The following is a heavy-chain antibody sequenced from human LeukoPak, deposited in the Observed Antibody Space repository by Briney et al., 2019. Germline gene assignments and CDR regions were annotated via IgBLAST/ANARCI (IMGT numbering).Heavy chain of an antibody. CDR2: IYYSGNS. V-gene: IGHV4-39*01. J-gene: IGHJ4*02. CDR1: GGSISSGSVY. CDR3: ARGNYYRGPFDY. Sequence: SETLSLTCTVSGGSISSGSVYWGWIRQPPGKGLEWIGSIYYSGNSYHNPSLKSRVTMSVDTSKNQLSLKLSSVTAADTAVYYCARGNYYRGPFDYWGQGTLVTVSP. D-gene: IGHD3-10*01.